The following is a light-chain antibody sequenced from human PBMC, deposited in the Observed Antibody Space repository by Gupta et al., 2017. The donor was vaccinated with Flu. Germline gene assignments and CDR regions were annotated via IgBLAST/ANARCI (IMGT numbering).Light chain of an antibody. J-gene: IGKJ4*01. Sequence: EITQSPLSLPVTPGEPASISCRSSQSLLHSNGYNYLSWYLQKPGPSPQLLIYLGSNRASGVPDRVSGSGSGSDLTLKIKRVEADDVGVYHCLNSLDGPTFGGGTKVEIK. CDR2: LGS. CDR1: QSLLHSNGYNY. CDR3: LNSLDGPT. V-gene: IGKV2-28*01.